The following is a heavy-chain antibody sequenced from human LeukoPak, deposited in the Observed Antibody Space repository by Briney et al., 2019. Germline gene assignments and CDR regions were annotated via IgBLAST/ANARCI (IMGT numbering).Heavy chain of an antibody. V-gene: IGHV3-23*01. CDR1: GFTLSTNA. CDR2: ISGSGAST. J-gene: IGHJ4*02. D-gene: IGHD1-26*01. Sequence: QPGGSLRLSCLTSGFTLSTNAMSWVRQAPGKGLEWISGISGSGASTYYADSVKGRFTISRDDSRNTLYLQMNGLRGDGTAVYYCAKDVGKWESLHFFDYWGQGTLVTVSS. CDR3: AKDVGKWESLHFFDY.